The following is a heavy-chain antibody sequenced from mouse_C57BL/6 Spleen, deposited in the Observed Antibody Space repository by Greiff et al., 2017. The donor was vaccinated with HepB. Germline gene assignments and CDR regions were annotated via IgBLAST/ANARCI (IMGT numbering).Heavy chain of an antibody. CDR2: ISGGGGNT. Sequence: EVKLMESGGGLVKPGGSLKLSCAASGFTFSSYTMSWVRQTPEKRLEWVATISGGGGNTYYPDSVKGRFTISRDNAKNTLYLQMSSLRSEDTALYYCARLDYLYAMDYWGQGTSVTVSS. CDR1: GFTFSSYT. J-gene: IGHJ4*01. D-gene: IGHD2-4*01. V-gene: IGHV5-9*01. CDR3: ARLDYLYAMDY.